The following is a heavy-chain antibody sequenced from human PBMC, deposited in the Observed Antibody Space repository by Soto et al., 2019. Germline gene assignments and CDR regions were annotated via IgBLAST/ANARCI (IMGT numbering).Heavy chain of an antibody. V-gene: IGHV3-33*01. J-gene: IGHJ6*02. Sequence: QVQLVESGGGVVQPGRSLRLSCAASGFTFSSYGMDWVRQAPGKGLEWVAVIWYDGSNKYYADSVKGRFTISRDNSKNTLYLQMNSLRAEDTAVYYCAREGELLLFYYYGMDVWGQGTTVTVSS. CDR1: GFTFSSYG. D-gene: IGHD1-26*01. CDR2: IWYDGSNK. CDR3: AREGELLLFYYYGMDV.